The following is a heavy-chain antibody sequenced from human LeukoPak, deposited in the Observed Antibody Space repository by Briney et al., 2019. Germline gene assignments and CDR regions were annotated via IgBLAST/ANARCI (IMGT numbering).Heavy chain of an antibody. J-gene: IGHJ5*02. D-gene: IGHD2-15*01. CDR2: IYYSGST. Sequence: PSETLSLTCTVSGDSISSGDYYWSWVRQPPGKGLEWIGYIYYSGSTYYNPSLKSRVTISVDTSKNQFSLKLSSVTAADTAVYYCARGSLVSGGSAKNWFDPWGQGTLVTVSS. CDR3: ARGSLVSGGSAKNWFDP. CDR1: GDSISSGDYY. V-gene: IGHV4-30-4*01.